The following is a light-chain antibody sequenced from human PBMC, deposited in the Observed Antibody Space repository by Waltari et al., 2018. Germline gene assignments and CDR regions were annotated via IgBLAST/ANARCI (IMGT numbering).Light chain of an antibody. J-gene: IGKJ4*01. CDR2: GTY. CDR3: QQYDGIVVT. Sequence: EIGFTQSPGTLSLSPGAGATLSCRASQSVSSISLTWYQPKFGQAPRLLIYGTYSRATGIPDRFSGSGSGTDFTLTISRLDPEDFAVYYCQQYDGIVVTFGGGTKVEI. V-gene: IGKV3-20*01. CDR1: QSVSSIS.